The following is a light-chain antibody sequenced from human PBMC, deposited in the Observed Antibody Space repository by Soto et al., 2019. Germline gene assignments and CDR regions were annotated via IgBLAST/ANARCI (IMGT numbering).Light chain of an antibody. CDR3: SSYTSSGTRV. Sequence: QSALTQPASVSGSPGQSITISCTGTSSDVGGYHYVSWYQHHPGKAPKLMIFEVSNRPSGISNRFSGSKSGNTASLTISGLQAEDEADYYCSSYTSSGTRVFGGGTQLTVL. CDR1: SSDVGGYHY. J-gene: IGLJ2*01. CDR2: EVS. V-gene: IGLV2-14*01.